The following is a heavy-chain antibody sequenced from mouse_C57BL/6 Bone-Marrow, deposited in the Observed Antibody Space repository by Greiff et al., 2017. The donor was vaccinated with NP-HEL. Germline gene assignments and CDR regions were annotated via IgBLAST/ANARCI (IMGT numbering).Heavy chain of an antibody. CDR1: GFTFSSYG. CDR2: ISSGGSYT. J-gene: IGHJ2*01. D-gene: IGHD1-1*01. Sequence: EVKLVESGGDLVKPGGSLKLSCAASGFTFSSYGMSWVRQTPDTRLEWVATISSGGSYTYYPDSVKGRFTISRDNAKNTLSLQMSRLKSEDTAMYYCARHGGSSFDYWGQGTTLTVSS. V-gene: IGHV5-6*01. CDR3: ARHGGSSFDY.